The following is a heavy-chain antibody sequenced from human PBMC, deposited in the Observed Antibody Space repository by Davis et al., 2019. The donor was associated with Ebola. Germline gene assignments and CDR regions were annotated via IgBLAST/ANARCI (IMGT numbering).Heavy chain of an antibody. J-gene: IGHJ3*02. CDR3: AKLLDPLAFDI. V-gene: IGHV3-21*01. CDR1: GFTFSSYS. CDR2: ISSSSSYI. Sequence: GESLKISCAASGFTFSSYSMNWVRQAPGKGLEWVSSISSSSSYIYYADSVKGRFTISRDNSKNTLYLQMNSLRAEDTAVYYCAKLLDPLAFDIWGQGTMVTVPS. D-gene: IGHD2-21*02.